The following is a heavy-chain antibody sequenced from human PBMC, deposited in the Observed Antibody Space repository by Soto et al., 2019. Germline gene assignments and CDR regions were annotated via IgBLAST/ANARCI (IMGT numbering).Heavy chain of an antibody. CDR2: ISAAGDP. J-gene: IGHJ6*02. CDR1: GFTFRNYD. V-gene: IGHV3-13*05. CDR3: ARTDRGFYGLDV. Sequence: EVQLVESGGGLVQPGGSLRLSCAASGFTFRNYDMHWVRQGTGKGLEWVSGISAAGDPDYADSVEGRFTISRENAQNSFFLKMNSLRVGDTAVYYCARTDRGFYGLDVWGQGTTVIVSS.